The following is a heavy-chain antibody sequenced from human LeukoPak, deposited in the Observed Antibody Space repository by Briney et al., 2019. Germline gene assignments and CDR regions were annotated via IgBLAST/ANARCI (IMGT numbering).Heavy chain of an antibody. CDR3: ARAARGFRTDY. V-gene: IGHV4-34*01. D-gene: IGHD5-18*01. CDR2: IKHSGST. CDR1: GGSFSGYY. Sequence: SETLSLTCAVYGGSFSGYYWSWIRQPPGKGLEWIGEIKHSGSTNYNPSLKSRVTISVDTSKNQFSLKLSSVTAADTAVYYCARAARGFRTDYWGQGTLVTVSS. J-gene: IGHJ4*02.